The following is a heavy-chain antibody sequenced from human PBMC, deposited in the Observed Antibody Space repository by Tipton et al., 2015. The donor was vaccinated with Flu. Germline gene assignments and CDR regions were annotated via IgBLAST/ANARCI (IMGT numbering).Heavy chain of an antibody. Sequence: SLRLSCAASGFTFSNAWMSWVRQAPGKGLEWIGRIKSKTDGGTTDYTEPVQGRFTISRDDSEYTLYLQMNSLKTEDTAVYYCTSNTRGSVCDIWGQGTMVTVSP. V-gene: IGHV3-15*01. CDR2: IKSKTDGGTT. D-gene: IGHD2-8*01. CDR1: GFTFSNAW. J-gene: IGHJ3*02. CDR3: TSNTRGSVCDI.